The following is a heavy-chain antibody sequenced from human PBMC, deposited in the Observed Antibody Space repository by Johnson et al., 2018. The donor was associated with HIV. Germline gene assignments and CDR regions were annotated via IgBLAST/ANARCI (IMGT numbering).Heavy chain of an antibody. CDR1: GFIFSSYG. J-gene: IGHJ3*02. V-gene: IGHV3-30*02. Sequence: QVQLVESGGTLVQPGGSLRLSCVASGFIFSSYGMHWVRQASGKGLARVALLRMDGSRKYYADSVKVRFTISRDNAKITLYRQMNSLRAEDTAVYYCAKDRNYDILGIWGQGTVVTVSS. D-gene: IGHD3-9*01. CDR2: LRMDGSRK. CDR3: AKDRNYDILGI.